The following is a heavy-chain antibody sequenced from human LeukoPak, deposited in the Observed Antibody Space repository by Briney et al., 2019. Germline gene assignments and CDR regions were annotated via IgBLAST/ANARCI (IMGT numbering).Heavy chain of an antibody. V-gene: IGHV3-48*03. Sequence: PGGSLRLSCAASGCTFSSYEMNWVRQAPAKGLEWVSYISSSGSTIYYADSVKGRFTISRDNAKNSLYLQMNSLRAEDTAVYYCARADIAVAGTYDYWGQGTLVTVSS. CDR2: ISSSGSTI. CDR1: GCTFSSYE. CDR3: ARADIAVAGTYDY. D-gene: IGHD6-19*01. J-gene: IGHJ4*02.